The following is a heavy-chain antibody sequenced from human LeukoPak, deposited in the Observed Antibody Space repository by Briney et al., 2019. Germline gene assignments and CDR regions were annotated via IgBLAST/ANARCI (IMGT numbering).Heavy chain of an antibody. J-gene: IGHJ6*02. CDR2: ISYDGSHN. D-gene: IGHD3-22*01. CDR3: AKVRDYYYYYGLDV. Sequence: PGGSLRLSCAASGFTFSSYGMHWVRQAPGKGLEWVAVISYDGSHNYNADSVKGRFTISRDNSKNTLYLQMNSLRAEDTAVYYCAKVRDYYYYYGLDVWGQGTTVTVSS. V-gene: IGHV3-30*18. CDR1: GFTFSSYG.